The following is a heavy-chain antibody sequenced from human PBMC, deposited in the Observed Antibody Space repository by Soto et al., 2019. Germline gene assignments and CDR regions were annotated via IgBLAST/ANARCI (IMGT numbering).Heavy chain of an antibody. CDR2: IYYSGST. J-gene: IGHJ6*02. Sequence: SLTCTVSGGSISSGDYYWSWIRQPPGKGLEWIGYIYYSGSTYYNPSLKSRVTISVDTSKNQFSLKLSSVTAADTAVYYCARVLGVRGSRQNYYYYGMDVWGQGTTVTVSS. V-gene: IGHV4-30-4*01. D-gene: IGHD3-16*01. CDR3: ARVLGVRGSRQNYYYYGMDV. CDR1: GGSISSGDYY.